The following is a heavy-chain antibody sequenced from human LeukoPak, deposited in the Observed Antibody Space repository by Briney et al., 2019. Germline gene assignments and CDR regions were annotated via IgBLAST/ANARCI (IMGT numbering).Heavy chain of an antibody. CDR3: ALNPRATVTTIRDY. CDR2: IKQDGSEK. CDR1: GFTFSDHY. J-gene: IGHJ4*02. D-gene: IGHD4-17*01. V-gene: IGHV3-7*03. Sequence: GGSLRLACTVSGFTFSDHYMGWVRQARGKGGEWGANIKQDGSEKYYVDSVNGRFTISRDNAKNSLYLQMNSLRAEDTAVYYCALNPRATVTTIRDYWGQGTLVTVSS.